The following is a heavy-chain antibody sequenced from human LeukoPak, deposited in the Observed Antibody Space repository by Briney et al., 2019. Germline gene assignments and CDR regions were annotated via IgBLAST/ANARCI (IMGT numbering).Heavy chain of an antibody. D-gene: IGHD5-24*01. V-gene: IGHV1-69*05. J-gene: IGHJ4*02. CDR1: GGTFSSYA. CDR3: ASTGYVEMATINY. CDR2: IIPIFGTA. Sequence: AASVKVSCKASGGTFSSYAISWVRQAPGQGLEWMGGIIPIFGTANYAQKFQGRVTITTDESTSTAYMELSSLRSEDTAVYYCASTGYVEMATINYWGQGTLVTVSS.